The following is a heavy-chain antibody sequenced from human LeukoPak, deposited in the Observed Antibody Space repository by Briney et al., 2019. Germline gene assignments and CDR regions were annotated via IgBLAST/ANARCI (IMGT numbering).Heavy chain of an antibody. Sequence: ASVKVSCKASGGTFSSYAISWVRQAPGQGLEWMGRIIPIFGTANYAQKFQGRATITTDESTSTAYMELSSLRSEDTAVYYCARRITMIVGYDAFDIWGQGTMVTVSS. CDR3: ARRITMIVGYDAFDI. V-gene: IGHV1-69*05. D-gene: IGHD3-22*01. CDR1: GGTFSSYA. J-gene: IGHJ3*02. CDR2: IIPIFGTA.